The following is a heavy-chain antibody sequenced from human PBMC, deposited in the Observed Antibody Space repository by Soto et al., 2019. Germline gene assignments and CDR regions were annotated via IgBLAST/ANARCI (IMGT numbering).Heavy chain of an antibody. V-gene: IGHV4-59*08. CDR2: IYYTGTS. Sequence: SETLSLTCTVSGGSIRNNYWSWSPQPPGKGLEWVGYIYYTGTSKYNPSLKSRVTISVDSSKNQFSLKLDSVTAADTAVYYCARLGGYYQAFDNWGQGTLITVSS. D-gene: IGHD3-3*01. CDR3: ARLGGYYQAFDN. CDR1: GGSIRNNY. J-gene: IGHJ4*02.